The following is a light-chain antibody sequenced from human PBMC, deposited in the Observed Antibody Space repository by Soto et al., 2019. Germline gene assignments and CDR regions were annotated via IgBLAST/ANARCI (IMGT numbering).Light chain of an antibody. CDR2: GAS. J-gene: IGKJ1*01. V-gene: IGKV3-20*01. Sequence: EIVLTQSPGTLSLSPGERATLSCRASQSVSSSYLAWYQQKPGQAPRLLIYGASSRATGIPDRFSGSGSGTDFTLTISRVEPEDFAVYYCQQYGSPWTFGQGTKVEIK. CDR3: QQYGSPWT. CDR1: QSVSSSY.